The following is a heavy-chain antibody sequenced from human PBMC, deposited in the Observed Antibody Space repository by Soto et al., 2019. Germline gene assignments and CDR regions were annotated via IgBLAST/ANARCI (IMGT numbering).Heavy chain of an antibody. D-gene: IGHD3-16*01. CDR3: TEDHSTCYADY. CDR1: GFPFSGYA. V-gene: IGHV3-23*01. J-gene: IGHJ4*02. CDR2: ISGDGRYT. Sequence: GGSLRLSCAASGFPFSGYAMNWVRQPPGKGLEWVSTISGDGRYTYYADSVKGRFTVSRYDSKKTLYLQMTSLRAEDTAIYFCTEDHSTCYADYWGKGTLVTVSS.